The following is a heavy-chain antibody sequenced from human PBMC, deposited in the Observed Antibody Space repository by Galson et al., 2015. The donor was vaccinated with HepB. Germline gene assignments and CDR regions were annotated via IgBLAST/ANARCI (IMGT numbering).Heavy chain of an antibody. D-gene: IGHD3-16*02. CDR3: ARTLIWGSYRYPPYFDY. V-gene: IGHV1-18*01. J-gene: IGHJ4*02. Sequence: SVKVSCKASGYTFTSYGISWVRQAPGQGLEWMGWISAYNGNTNYAQKLQGRVTMTTDTSTSTAYMELRSLRSDDTAVYYCARTLIWGSYRYPPYFDYWGQGTLVTVSS. CDR1: GYTFTSYG. CDR2: ISAYNGNT.